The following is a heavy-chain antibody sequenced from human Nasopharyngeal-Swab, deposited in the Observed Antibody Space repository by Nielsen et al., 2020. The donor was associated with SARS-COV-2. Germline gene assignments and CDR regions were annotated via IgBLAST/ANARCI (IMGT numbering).Heavy chain of an antibody. V-gene: IGHV3-21*01. CDR3: AMPASGYYYFDY. Sequence: GGSLRLSCAASGFTFTNYNFNWVRQAPGQGLELVSSISSSSSYIYYADSVKGRFTISRDNAKNSLYLQMNSLRAEDTAVYYCAMPASGYYYFDYWGQGTLVTVSS. J-gene: IGHJ4*02. CDR2: ISSSSSYI. D-gene: IGHD3-22*01. CDR1: GFTFTNYN.